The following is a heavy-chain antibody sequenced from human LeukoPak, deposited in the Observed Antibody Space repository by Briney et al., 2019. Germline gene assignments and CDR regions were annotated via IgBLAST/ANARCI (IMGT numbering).Heavy chain of an antibody. CDR3: ARSRMTTLPGFDY. Sequence: ASVKLSCKPSGCTFIDYYVHWVRQAPGQGLEWMGWINPNSGATNSAQNLQGRVTLTRDKSMTTAYLDLSGLTYDDTAVYYCARSRMTTLPGFDYWGQGTLVTVSS. J-gene: IGHJ4*02. CDR1: GCTFIDYY. V-gene: IGHV1-2*02. CDR2: INPNSGAT. D-gene: IGHD1-1*01.